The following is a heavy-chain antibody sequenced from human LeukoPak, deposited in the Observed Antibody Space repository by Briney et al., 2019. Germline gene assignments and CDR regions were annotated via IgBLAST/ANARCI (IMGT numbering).Heavy chain of an antibody. CDR1: GGSISSGGYS. J-gene: IGHJ4*02. V-gene: IGHV4-30-2*01. CDR2: IYHSGST. CDR3: ARRYCSSTSCPFDY. D-gene: IGHD2-2*01. Sequence: SETLSLTCAVSGGSISSGGYSWSWIRQPPGKGLEWIGYIYHSGSTYYNPSLKSRVTISVDRSKNQFSLKLSSVTAADTAVYYCARRYCSSTSCPFDYWGQGTLVTVSS.